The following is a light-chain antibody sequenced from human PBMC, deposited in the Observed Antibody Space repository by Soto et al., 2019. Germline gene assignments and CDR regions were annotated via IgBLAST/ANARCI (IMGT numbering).Light chain of an antibody. CDR2: VNS. CDR3: QSYDRSLSGLV. J-gene: IGLJ1*01. Sequence: QSVLTQPPSVSGAPGQRVTISCTGSSSNIGAGYDVHWYQQLPGTAPKLLIYVNSNRPSGVPDRFSGYKSGTSASLAITGLQADDEADYYCQSYDRSLSGLVFGTGTKVTVL. CDR1: SSNIGAGYD. V-gene: IGLV1-40*01.